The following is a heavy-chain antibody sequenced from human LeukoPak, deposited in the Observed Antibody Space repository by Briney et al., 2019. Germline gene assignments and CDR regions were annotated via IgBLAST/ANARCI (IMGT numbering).Heavy chain of an antibody. D-gene: IGHD3-10*01. CDR1: GGTFSSYA. J-gene: IGHJ4*02. V-gene: IGHV3-23*01. Sequence: PGGSLRLSCAASGGTFSSYAMSWVRQAPGKGLEWVSAISGSGGSTYYADSVKGRFTISRDNSKNTLYLQMNSLRAGDTAVYNCAKEVGLLWLGDASGYWGQGTLVTVSS. CDR3: AKEVGLLWLGDASGY. CDR2: ISGSGGST.